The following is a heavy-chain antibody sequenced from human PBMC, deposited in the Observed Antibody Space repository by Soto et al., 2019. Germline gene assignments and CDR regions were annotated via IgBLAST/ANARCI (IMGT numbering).Heavy chain of an antibody. CDR1: GYTFTSYG. Sequence: ASVKVSCKASGYTFTSYGISWVRQAPGQGLEWMGWISAYNGNTNYAQKLQGRVTMTTDTSTSTAYMELRSLRSDDTAVYYCARIGYCSGGSCYPIYYYYYGMDVWGQGTTVTVSS. D-gene: IGHD2-15*01. J-gene: IGHJ6*02. CDR2: ISAYNGNT. V-gene: IGHV1-18*01. CDR3: ARIGYCSGGSCYPIYYYYYGMDV.